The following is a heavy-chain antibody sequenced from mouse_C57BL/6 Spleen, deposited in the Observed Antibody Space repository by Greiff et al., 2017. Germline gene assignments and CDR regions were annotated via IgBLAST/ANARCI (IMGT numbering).Heavy chain of an antibody. D-gene: IGHD4-1*01. CDR3: ARSAGTERNYFDY. CDR1: GYTFTSYW. CDR2: INPSSGYT. J-gene: IGHJ2*01. Sequence: QVQLQQSGAELAKPGASVKLSCKASGYTFTSYWMHWVKQRPGQGLEWIGYINPSSGYTKYNQKFQDKATLTADKSSSTAYMQLSSLTYEDSAVYYCARSAGTERNYFDYWGQGTTLTVSS. V-gene: IGHV1-7*01.